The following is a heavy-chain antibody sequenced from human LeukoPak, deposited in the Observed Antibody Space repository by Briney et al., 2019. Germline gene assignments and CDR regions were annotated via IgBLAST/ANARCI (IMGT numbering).Heavy chain of an antibody. CDR2: ISWNSGSI. Sequence: HTGGSLRLSCAASGFTFDDYAMHWVRQAPGKGLEWVSGISWNSGSIGYADSVKGRFTISRDNPKNTLYLQMKSLRAEDTAVYYCAKGGGYEAQYYYYYLDVWGKGTTVTISS. CDR3: AKGGGYEAQYYYYYLDV. CDR1: GFTFDDYA. D-gene: IGHD5-12*01. V-gene: IGHV3-9*01. J-gene: IGHJ6*03.